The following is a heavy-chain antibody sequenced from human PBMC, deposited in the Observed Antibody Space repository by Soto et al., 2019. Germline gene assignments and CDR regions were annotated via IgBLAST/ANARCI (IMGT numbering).Heavy chain of an antibody. CDR1: GLNFRSYS. V-gene: IGHV3-21*01. CDR2: ISSSSSYI. J-gene: IGHJ3*02. Sequence: PGGPQRLCCAASGLNFRSYSMNWIRQEKGKGLEWVSSISSSSSYIYYADSVKGRFTISRDNAKNSLYLQMNSLRAEDTAVYYCARERRIAVAPLLGAFDIWGQGTIVIVSS. D-gene: IGHD6-19*01. CDR3: ARERRIAVAPLLGAFDI.